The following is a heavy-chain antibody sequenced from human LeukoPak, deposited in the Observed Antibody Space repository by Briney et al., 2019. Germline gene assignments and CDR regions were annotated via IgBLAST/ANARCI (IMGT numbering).Heavy chain of an antibody. CDR1: GGSFSGYY. V-gene: IGHV4-34*01. J-gene: IGHJ4*02. CDR2: INHSGST. Sequence: SETLSLTCAVYGGSFSGYYWSWIRQPPGRGLEWIGGINHSGSTNYNPSLKSRVTISVDTSKNQFSLKLSSVTAADTAVYYCARGYSSRWYYFDYWGQGTLVTVSS. CDR3: ARGYSSRWYYFDY. D-gene: IGHD6-13*01.